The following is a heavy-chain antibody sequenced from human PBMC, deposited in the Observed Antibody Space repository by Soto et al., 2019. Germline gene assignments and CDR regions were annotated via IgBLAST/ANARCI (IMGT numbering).Heavy chain of an antibody. Sequence: EVQLLESGGGLGQPGGSLRLSCVGSGFTFRNYGMSWVSQAPGQGLEWVSSISGVSGSAYYADSVKGRFTIDRDNSKNTLYLQMNSLRAEDAALYFCARDPFHDVMTHSVFDPWGQGTLVTVSS. D-gene: IGHD1-1*01. CDR3: ARDPFHDVMTHSVFDP. J-gene: IGHJ5*02. CDR2: ISGVSGSA. V-gene: IGHV3-23*01. CDR1: GFTFRNYG.